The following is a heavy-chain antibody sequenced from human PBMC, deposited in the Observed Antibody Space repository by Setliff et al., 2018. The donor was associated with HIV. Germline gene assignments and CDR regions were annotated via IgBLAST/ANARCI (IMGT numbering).Heavy chain of an antibody. V-gene: IGHV4-39*07. CDR3: ATDSSGYYSFDY. Sequence: SETLSLTCTVFGGSISGSTYVWGWIRQPPGKGLEWIGSIYYSGSTYYNPSLKSRVTISVDTSKNQFSLKLSSVTAADTAVYYCATDSSGYYSFDYWGQGTLVTVSS. CDR2: IYYSGST. CDR1: GGSISGSTYV. J-gene: IGHJ4*02. D-gene: IGHD3-22*01.